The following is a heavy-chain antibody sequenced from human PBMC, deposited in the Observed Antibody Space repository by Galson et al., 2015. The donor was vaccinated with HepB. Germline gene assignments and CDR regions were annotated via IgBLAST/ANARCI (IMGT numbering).Heavy chain of an antibody. J-gene: IGHJ4*02. Sequence: ETLSLTCTVSGGSIGSYYWSWIRQPPGKTLEWIGFIFYSGSTNYNPSLESRVTISVDTSKNQFSLKLSSVTAEDTAFYYCARHIEMATFSLPIDYWGQGILVTVSS. D-gene: IGHD5-24*01. V-gene: IGHV4-59*08. CDR3: ARHIEMATFSLPIDY. CDR2: IFYSGST. CDR1: GGSIGSYY.